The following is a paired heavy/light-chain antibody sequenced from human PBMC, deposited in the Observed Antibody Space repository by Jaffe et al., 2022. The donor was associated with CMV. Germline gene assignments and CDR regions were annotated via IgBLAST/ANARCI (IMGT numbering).Light chain of an antibody. CDR3: CSYAGSIWV. CDR1: SSDLGIYNL. J-gene: IGLJ3*02. V-gene: IGLV2-23*02. Sequence: QSALTQPASVSESPGQSITISCTGTSSDLGIYNLVSWYQQHPGKAPKLMIYEVSKRPSGVSNRFSGSKSGNTASLTISGLQAEDEADYYCCSYAGSIWVFGGGTKLTVL. CDR2: EVS.
Heavy chain of an antibody. CDR2: INVDGSSI. CDR3: VREGDYSSQFDY. J-gene: IGHJ4*02. CDR1: GFTFNTYW. Sequence: EVQLVESGGGLVQPGGSLRLSCVASGFTFNTYWMHWVRQPPGRGLVWVSRINVDGSSITYADSVKGRFTISRDKAKNTLYLQMNSLRAEDTAVYYCVREGDYSSQFDYWGQGTLVTVPS. V-gene: IGHV3-74*01. D-gene: IGHD4-4*01.